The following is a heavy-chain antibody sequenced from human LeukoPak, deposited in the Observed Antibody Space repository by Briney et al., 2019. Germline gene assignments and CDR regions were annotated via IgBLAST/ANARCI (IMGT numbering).Heavy chain of an antibody. D-gene: IGHD2/OR15-2a*01. CDR2: IIPIFGTA. J-gene: IGHJ6*03. V-gene: IGHV1-69*01. CDR1: GGTFSSYA. Sequence: SVKVSCKASGGTFSSYAISWVRQAPGQGLEWMGGIIPIFGTANYAQKFQGRVTITADESTSTAYMELSSLRSEVTAVYYCARGIRLPLDYYYYMDVWGKGTTVTVSS. CDR3: ARGIRLPLDYYYYMDV.